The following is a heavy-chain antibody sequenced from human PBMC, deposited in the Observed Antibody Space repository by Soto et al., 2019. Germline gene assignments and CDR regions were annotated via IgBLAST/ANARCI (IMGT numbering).Heavy chain of an antibody. Sequence: QVQLVQSGAEVKKPGSSVKVSCKASVGTFSSSAISWVRQAPGQGRDWMVGIIPIFGTANYAQKFQGRVTITADESTSTAYMELSSLRSEDTDLYYCATPYSSGWSNYYYYGLDVWGQGPTVTVSS. J-gene: IGHJ6*02. CDR1: VGTFSSSA. CDR2: IIPIFGTA. CDR3: ATPYSSGWSNYYYYGLDV. V-gene: IGHV1-69*01. D-gene: IGHD6-19*01.